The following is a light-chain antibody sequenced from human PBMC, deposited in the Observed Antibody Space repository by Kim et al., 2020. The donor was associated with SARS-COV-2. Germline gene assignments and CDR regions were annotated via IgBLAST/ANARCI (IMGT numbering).Light chain of an antibody. CDR3: QQTHTVPPT. Sequence: IQMTQSPSSLSASVGDRVTITCRASQNINTYLNWYQQKPGQAPKLLIHSASSLQSGVPSTFSGSGSGTDFALTITSLKPEDSATYFCQQTHTVPPTFGQGTKLEI. V-gene: IGKV1-39*01. J-gene: IGKJ2*01. CDR1: QNINTY. CDR2: SAS.